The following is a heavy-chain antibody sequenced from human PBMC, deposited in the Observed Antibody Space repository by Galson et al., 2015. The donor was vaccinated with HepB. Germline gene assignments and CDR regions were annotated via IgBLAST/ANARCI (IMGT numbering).Heavy chain of an antibody. CDR1: GYTFNGYY. CDR2: INPNSGNT. Sequence: SVKVSCKASGYTFNGYYMHWVRQAPGKGLEWMGWINPNSGNTKYAQKFQGRVTMTRDTSISTAYLELSSLRSDDTAVYYCARGEAVAGSSPNWLDRWGEGSPVAVPS. CDR3: ARGEAVAGSSPNWLDR. V-gene: IGHV1-2*02. D-gene: IGHD6-19*01. J-gene: IGHJ5*02.